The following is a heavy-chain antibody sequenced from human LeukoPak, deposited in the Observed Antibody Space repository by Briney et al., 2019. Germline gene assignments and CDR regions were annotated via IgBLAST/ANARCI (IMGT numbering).Heavy chain of an antibody. D-gene: IGHD4-23*01. CDR1: GFTFSSYG. CDR3: ARGGSYGGKAFDY. Sequence: PGRSLRLSCAASGFTFSSYGMHWVRQAPGQGLEWVSDINLNGAGTSHADSLKGRFTITRDNARNSVTLQMNSLRAEDTAFYYCARGGSYGGKAFDYWGQGTLRTVSS. J-gene: IGHJ4*02. V-gene: IGHV3-20*04. CDR2: INLNGAGT.